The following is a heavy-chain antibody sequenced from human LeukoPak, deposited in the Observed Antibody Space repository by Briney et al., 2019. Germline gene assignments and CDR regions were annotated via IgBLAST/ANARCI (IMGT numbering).Heavy chain of an antibody. J-gene: IGHJ4*02. V-gene: IGHV1-18*01. Sequence: ASVKVSCKASGYTFTSYGISWVRQAPGQGLEWMGWISAYNGNTNYAQRLQGRVTMTTDTSTSTDYMELRSLRSDDTAVYYCARDYYDSSGYLDYWGQGTLVTVSS. CDR3: ARDYYDSSGYLDY. CDR2: ISAYNGNT. D-gene: IGHD3-22*01. CDR1: GYTFTSYG.